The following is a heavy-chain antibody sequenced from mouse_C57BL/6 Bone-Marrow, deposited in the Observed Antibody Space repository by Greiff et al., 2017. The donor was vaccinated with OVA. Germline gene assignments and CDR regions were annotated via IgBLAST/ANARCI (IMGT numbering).Heavy chain of an antibody. V-gene: IGHV7-1*01. J-gene: IGHJ3*01. CDR2: SRNKANDYTT. CDR1: GFTFSDFY. Sequence: EVMLVESGGGLVQSGRSLRLSCATSGFTFSDFYMEWVRQAPGKGLEWIAASRNKANDYTTEYSASVKGRFIVSRDTSQSILYLQMNALRAEDTAIYYCARDGYSVGFAYWGQGTLVTVSA. CDR3: ARDGYSVGFAY. D-gene: IGHD2-12*01.